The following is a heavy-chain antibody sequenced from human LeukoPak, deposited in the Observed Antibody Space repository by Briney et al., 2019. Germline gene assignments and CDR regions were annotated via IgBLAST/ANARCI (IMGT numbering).Heavy chain of an antibody. CDR1: GGSISSYY. J-gene: IGHJ4*02. Sequence: KPSETLSLTCTVSGGSISSYYWSWIRQPPGKGLEWIGYIYYSGSTYYNPSLKSRVTISVDTSKNQFSLKLSSVTAADTAVYYCARVARFGELLPDFDYWGQGTLVTVSS. D-gene: IGHD3-10*01. V-gene: IGHV4-59*08. CDR2: IYYSGST. CDR3: ARVARFGELLPDFDY.